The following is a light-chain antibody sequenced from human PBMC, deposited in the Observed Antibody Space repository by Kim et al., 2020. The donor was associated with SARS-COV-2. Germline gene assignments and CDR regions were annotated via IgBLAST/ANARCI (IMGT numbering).Light chain of an antibody. CDR3: QQYYSSLRT. Sequence: ASVGDRVTITCRASQVIANSLAWYQQKPGKAPKLLVYIASRLESGVPSRFSGSGSGTDYTLTISSLQPEDFATYYCQQYYSSLRTFGQGTKVDIK. CDR2: IAS. J-gene: IGKJ1*01. V-gene: IGKV1-NL1*01. CDR1: QVIANS.